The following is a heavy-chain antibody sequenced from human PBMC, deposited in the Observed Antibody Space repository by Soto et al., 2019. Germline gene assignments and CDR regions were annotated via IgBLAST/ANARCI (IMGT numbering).Heavy chain of an antibody. CDR2: IIPIFGTA. CDR3: ARDGEVVGATSQYYYGMDV. CDR1: GGTFSSYA. J-gene: IGHJ6*02. V-gene: IGHV1-69*06. Sequence: QVQLVQSGAEVKKPGSSVKVSCKASGGTFSSYAISWVRQAPGQGLEWMGGIIPIFGTANYAQKFQGRVTITADKSTSTAYMELSSLRSEDTAVYYCARDGEVVGATSQYYYGMDVWGQVTTVTVSS. D-gene: IGHD1-26*01.